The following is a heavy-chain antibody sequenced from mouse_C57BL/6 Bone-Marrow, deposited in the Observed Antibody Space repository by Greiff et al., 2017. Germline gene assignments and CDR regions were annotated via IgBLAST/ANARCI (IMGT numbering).Heavy chain of an antibody. J-gene: IGHJ1*03. Sequence: EVKLVESGGGLVQPGGSLKLSCAASGFTFSDYYMYWVRQTPEKRLEWVAYISNGGGSTYYPDTVKGRFTISRDNAKNTLYLQMSRLKSEDTAMYYCARLDYYGSSWYFDVWGTGTTVTVAS. CDR3: ARLDYYGSSWYFDV. V-gene: IGHV5-12*01. D-gene: IGHD1-1*01. CDR1: GFTFSDYY. CDR2: ISNGGGST.